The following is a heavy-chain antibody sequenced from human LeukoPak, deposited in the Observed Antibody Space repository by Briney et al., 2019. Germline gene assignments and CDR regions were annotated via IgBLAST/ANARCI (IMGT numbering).Heavy chain of an antibody. J-gene: IGHJ3*02. CDR3: TRGTGYSSSWRAFDI. D-gene: IGHD6-13*01. CDR2: IRSKAYGGTT. Sequence: GGSLRLSCTASGFTSGDYAMSWFRQAPGKGLEWVGFIRSKAYGGTTEYAASVKGRFTISRDDSKTIAYLQMNSLKTEDTAVYYCTRGTGYSSSWRAFDIWGQGTMVTVSS. CDR1: GFTSGDYA. V-gene: IGHV3-49*03.